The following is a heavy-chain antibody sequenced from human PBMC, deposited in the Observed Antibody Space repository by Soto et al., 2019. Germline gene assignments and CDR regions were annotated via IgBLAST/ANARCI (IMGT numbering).Heavy chain of an antibody. V-gene: IGHV1-69*01. D-gene: IGHD1-1*01. CDR3: ARTPQKSTELADY. CDR1: GGTFSSYA. CDR2: IIPIFATA. J-gene: IGHJ4*02. Sequence: QVQLVQSGAEVKKPGSSVKVSCKASGGTFSSYAISWVRQAPGQGLEWMGGIIPIFATANYAQKFQGRVTITADESTSTAYMEVSRLRSEDTAVYYCARTPQKSTELADYWGQGTLVTVSS.